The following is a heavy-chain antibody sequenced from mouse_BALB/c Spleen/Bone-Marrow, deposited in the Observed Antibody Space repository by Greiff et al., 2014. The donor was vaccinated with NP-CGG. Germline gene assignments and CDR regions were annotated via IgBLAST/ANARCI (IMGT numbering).Heavy chain of an antibody. CDR1: GYTFTSYW. Sequence: QVQLQQSGPELAKPGASVKVSCRASGYTFTSYWMNWVKQRPVQGLEWIGYINPTSGYTEYNQKFKDKATLTTDKSSSTAYMQLSSLTSEDSAVYYCTTGGNDWFAYWGQGTLVTVSA. CDR2: INPTSGYT. V-gene: IGHV1-7*01. D-gene: IGHD2-1*01. CDR3: TTGGNDWFAY. J-gene: IGHJ3*01.